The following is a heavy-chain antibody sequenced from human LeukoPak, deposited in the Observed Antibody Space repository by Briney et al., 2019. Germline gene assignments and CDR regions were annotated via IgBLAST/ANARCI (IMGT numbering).Heavy chain of an antibody. D-gene: IGHD3-22*01. CDR2: LYYSGST. V-gene: IGHV4-30-4*08. CDR1: GGSISSGNYY. J-gene: IGHJ3*02. CDR3: ARGPRFYSSGYRLDAFDI. Sequence: PSETLSLTCTVSGGSISSGNYYWSWIRQPPGKGLEWLGYLYYSGSTYYNPSLKSRIAISVDTSKNQFSLKLSSVTAADTAVYYCARGPRFYSSGYRLDAFDIWGQGTMVTVSS.